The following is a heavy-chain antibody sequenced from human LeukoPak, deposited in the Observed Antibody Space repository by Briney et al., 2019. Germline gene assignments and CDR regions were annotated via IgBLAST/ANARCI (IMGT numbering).Heavy chain of an antibody. V-gene: IGHV4-4*09. CDR3: ARVAAAAGSIHYYYYMDV. D-gene: IGHD6-13*01. CDR1: GGSISSYY. CDR2: IYTSGST. J-gene: IGHJ6*03. Sequence: SETLSLTCTVSGGSISSYYWSWIRQPPGKGLEWIGYIYTSGSTNYNPSLKSRVTISVDTSKNQFSLKLSSVTAADTAVYYCARVAAAAGSIHYYYYMDVWGKGTTVTVSS.